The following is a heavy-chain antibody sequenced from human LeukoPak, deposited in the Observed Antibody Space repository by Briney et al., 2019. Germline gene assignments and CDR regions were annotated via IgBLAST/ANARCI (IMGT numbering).Heavy chain of an antibody. CDR2: IYHSGST. D-gene: IGHD3-10*01. V-gene: IGHV4-38-2*02. CDR3: ARAYYYGSGSWKSPFDY. CDR1: GYSISSGYY. J-gene: IGHJ4*02. Sequence: SETLSLTCTVSGYSISSGYYWGWIRQPPGKGLEWIGSIYHSGSTYYNPSLKSRVTISVDTSKNQFSLKLSSVTAADTAVYYCARAYYYGSGSWKSPFDYWGQGTLVTVSS.